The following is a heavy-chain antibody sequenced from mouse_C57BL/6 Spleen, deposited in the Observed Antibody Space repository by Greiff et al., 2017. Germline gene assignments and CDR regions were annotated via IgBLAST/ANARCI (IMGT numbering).Heavy chain of an antibody. J-gene: IGHJ3*01. D-gene: IGHD1-1*01. Sequence: QVQLQQPGTELVKPGASVKLSCKASGYTFTSYWMHWVKQRPGQGLEWIGNINPSNGGTNYNEKFKSKATLTVDKSSSTAYMQLSSLTSEDAAVYDCAREHYYGSSFSFAYWGQGTLVTVSA. CDR3: AREHYYGSSFSFAY. CDR1: GYTFTSYW. V-gene: IGHV1-53*01. CDR2: INPSNGGT.